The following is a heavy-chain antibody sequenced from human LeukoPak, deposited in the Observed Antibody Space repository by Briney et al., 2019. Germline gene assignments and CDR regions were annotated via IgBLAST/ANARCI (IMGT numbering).Heavy chain of an antibody. Sequence: GAPVKVSCKASGYTFTGYYMHWVRQAPGQGLEWMGRINPNSGGTNYAQKFQGRVTMTRDTSISTAYMELSRLRSDDTAVYYCARAAPGEWELPPPEPRQFDYWGQGTLVTVSS. J-gene: IGHJ4*02. CDR2: INPNSGGT. CDR3: ARAAPGEWELPPPEPRQFDY. D-gene: IGHD1-26*01. V-gene: IGHV1-2*06. CDR1: GYTFTGYY.